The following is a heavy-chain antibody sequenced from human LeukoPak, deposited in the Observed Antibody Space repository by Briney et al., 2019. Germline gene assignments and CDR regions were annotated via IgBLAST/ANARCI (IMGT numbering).Heavy chain of an antibody. D-gene: IGHD2-15*01. CDR2: ISSSSSYI. CDR1: GFTFSSYS. V-gene: IGHV3-21*01. Sequence: PGGSLRLSCAASGFTFSSYSMNWVRQAPGKGLEWVSSISSSSSYIYYADSVKGRFTISRDNAKNSLYLQMNCLRAEDTAVYYCARGIVVVVAVSNWFDPWGQGTLVTVSS. CDR3: ARGIVVVVAVSNWFDP. J-gene: IGHJ5*02.